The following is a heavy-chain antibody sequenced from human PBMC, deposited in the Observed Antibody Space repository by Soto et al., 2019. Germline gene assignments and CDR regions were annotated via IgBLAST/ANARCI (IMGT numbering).Heavy chain of an antibody. V-gene: IGHV3-30*18. CDR2: ISYDGSNK. D-gene: IGHD3-10*01. J-gene: IGHJ1*01. CDR3: AKGDTMVRGVIIEYFQH. CDR1: GFTFSSYG. Sequence: GGSLRLSCAASGFTFSSYGMHWVRQAPGKGLEWVAVISYDGSNKYYADSVKGRFTISRDNSKNTLYLQMNSLRAEDTAVYYCAKGDTMVRGVIIEYFQHWGQGTLVTVSS.